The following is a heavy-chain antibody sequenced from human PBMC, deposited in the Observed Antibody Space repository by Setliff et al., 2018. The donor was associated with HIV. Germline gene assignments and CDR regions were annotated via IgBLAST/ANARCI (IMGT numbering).Heavy chain of an antibody. CDR3: ARDEGRSGSYLPDY. V-gene: IGHV3-23*01. CDR2: ISGSGGST. J-gene: IGHJ4*02. Sequence: LRLSCAASGFTFSSYAMSWVRQAPGKGLEWVSAISGSGGSTYYADSVKGRFTISRDNSKNTLYLQMNSLRAEDTAVYYCARDEGRSGSYLPDYWGQGTLVTVSS. D-gene: IGHD1-26*01. CDR1: GFTFSSYA.